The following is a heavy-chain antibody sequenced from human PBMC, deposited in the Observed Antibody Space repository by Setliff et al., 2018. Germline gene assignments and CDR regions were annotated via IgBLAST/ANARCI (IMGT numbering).Heavy chain of an antibody. CDR2: VYDTGST. V-gene: IGHV4-61*01. J-gene: IGHJ4*02. CDR3: ASRDYYDNRGSLDF. CDR1: GDSINSRTNY. D-gene: IGHD3-22*01. Sequence: PSETLSLTCTVSGDSINSRTNYWSWIRQPPGKGLEWIGHVYDTGSTKYSPSLKGRVTISMDTSVNEFSLRLTSVTAADTAMYYCASRDYYDNRGSLDFWGQGTLVTVSS.